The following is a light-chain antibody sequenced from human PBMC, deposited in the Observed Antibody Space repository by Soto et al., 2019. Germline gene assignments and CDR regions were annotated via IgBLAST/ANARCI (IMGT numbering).Light chain of an antibody. Sequence: QSALTQPASVSGSPGQSITISCTGTSSDVGGYNYVSWYQQHPGKAPKLMIYEVSNRPSGVSHRFSGSKSGNTASLTISGLQAEDEADYYCSSYASSSTCFGTGTKVTVL. CDR1: SSDVGGYNY. V-gene: IGLV2-14*03. CDR2: EVS. J-gene: IGLJ1*01. CDR3: SSYASSSTC.